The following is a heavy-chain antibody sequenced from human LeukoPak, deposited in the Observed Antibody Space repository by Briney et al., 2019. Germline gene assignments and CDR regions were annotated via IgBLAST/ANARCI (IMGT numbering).Heavy chain of an antibody. Sequence: SETLSLTCAVSGYSISSGYYWGWIRQPPGKGLEWIGSIYHSGSTYYNPSLKSRVTISVDTSKNQFSLKLSSVTAADTAVYYCAKAVKMGQLEYYFDYWGQGTLVTVSS. CDR2: IYHSGST. CDR3: AKAVKMGQLEYYFDY. D-gene: IGHD6-6*01. V-gene: IGHV4-38-2*01. CDR1: GYSISSGYY. J-gene: IGHJ4*02.